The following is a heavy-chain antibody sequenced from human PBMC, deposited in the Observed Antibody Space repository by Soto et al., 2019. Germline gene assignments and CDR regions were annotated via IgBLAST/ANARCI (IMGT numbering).Heavy chain of an antibody. D-gene: IGHD3-9*01. J-gene: IGHJ6*03. CDR3: ARGGVFLTGSPPGAYYYNMDV. V-gene: IGHV1-3*01. CDR2: INAGNGNT. CDR1: GYTFTSYA. Sequence: ASVKVSCKASGYTFTSYAMHWVRQAPGQRLEWMGWINAGNGNTKYSQKFQGRVTITRDTSASTAYMKLSSLRSEDTAVYYCARGGVFLTGSPPGAYYYNMDVGGKGTAVTAP.